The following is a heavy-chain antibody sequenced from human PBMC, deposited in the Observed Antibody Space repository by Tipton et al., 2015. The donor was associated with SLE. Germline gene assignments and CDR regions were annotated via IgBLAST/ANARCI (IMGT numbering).Heavy chain of an antibody. D-gene: IGHD3-9*01. Sequence: QLVQSGAEVKKPGSSVKVSCKASGGTFSSYAISWVRQAPGQGLEWMGGIIPIFGTANYAQKFQGRVTITADKSTSTAYMELSSLRSEDTAVYYCARHLDYDILTPYGYWGQGTLVTVSS. CDR1: GGTFSSYA. CDR2: IIPIFGTA. J-gene: IGHJ4*02. V-gene: IGHV1-69*06. CDR3: ARHLDYDILTPYGY.